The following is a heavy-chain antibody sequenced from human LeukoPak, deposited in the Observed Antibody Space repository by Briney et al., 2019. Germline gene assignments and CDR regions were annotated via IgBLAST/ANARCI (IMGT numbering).Heavy chain of an antibody. V-gene: IGHV4-39*01. D-gene: IGHD3-9*01. CDR3: ARGRLRYFDWPQYFDY. CDR1: GGSISSSSYY. J-gene: IGHJ4*02. Sequence: SETLSLTCTVSGGSISSSSYYWGWIRQPPGKGLEWIGSIYYSGSTYYNPSLKSRVTISVDTSKNQFSLKLSSVTAADTAVYYCARGRLRYFDWPQYFDYWGQGTLVTVSS. CDR2: IYYSGST.